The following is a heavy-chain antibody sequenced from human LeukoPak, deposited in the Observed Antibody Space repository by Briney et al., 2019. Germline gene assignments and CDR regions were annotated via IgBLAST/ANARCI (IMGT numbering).Heavy chain of an antibody. CDR3: ARAPGNDILTGYRSLYYYYYMDV. J-gene: IGHJ6*03. D-gene: IGHD3-9*01. V-gene: IGHV1-69*06. CDR2: IIPIFGTA. CDR1: GGTFSSYA. Sequence: ASVKVSCKASGGTFSSYAISWVRQAPGQGLEWMGGIIPIFGTANYAQKFQGRVTITADKSTSTAYMELSSLRSEDTAVYYCARAPGNDILTGYRSLYYYYYMDVWGKGTTVTISS.